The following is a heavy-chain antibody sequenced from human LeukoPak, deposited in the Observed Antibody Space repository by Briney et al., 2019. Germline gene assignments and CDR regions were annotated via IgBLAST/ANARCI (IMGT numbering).Heavy chain of an antibody. CDR2: IHSDGSST. Sequence: GGSLRLSCAAAGFTFSSYWVHWVRKAPGKGLVWVSHIHSDGSSTSYADSVKGRFTISRDNAKNTLDLQMNSLRADDTAVYYCAGGGYSSGWHAFDIWGQGTMVTVSS. D-gene: IGHD6-19*01. V-gene: IGHV3-74*01. CDR3: AGGGYSSGWHAFDI. J-gene: IGHJ3*02. CDR1: GFTFSSYW.